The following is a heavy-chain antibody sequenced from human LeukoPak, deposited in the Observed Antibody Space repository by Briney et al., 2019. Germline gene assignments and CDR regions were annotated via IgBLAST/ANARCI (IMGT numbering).Heavy chain of an antibody. J-gene: IGHJ4*02. D-gene: IGHD5-18*01. V-gene: IGHV3-66*01. Sequence: GGSLRLSCAASGLTVSSNYMSWVRQAPGKGLEWVSVIYSGGSTYYADSVKGRVTISRDNSKNTLYLQMNSLRAEDTAVYYCAKVFGYSYGLFDYWGQRTLVTVST. CDR3: AKVFGYSYGLFDY. CDR1: GLTVSSNY. CDR2: IYSGGST.